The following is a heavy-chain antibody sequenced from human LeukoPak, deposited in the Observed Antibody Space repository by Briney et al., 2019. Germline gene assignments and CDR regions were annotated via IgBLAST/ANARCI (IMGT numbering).Heavy chain of an antibody. CDR3: ARGVVLATDDAFDI. D-gene: IGHD5-24*01. CDR2: VYDNDIS. J-gene: IGHJ3*02. CDR1: GASIRSYF. V-gene: IGHV4-59*01. Sequence: PSETLSLTCSVSGASIRSYFWSWIRQSPGKGLEWIGYVYDNDISNFNPSLESRVTILVDRSKSQFSLKLRSVTAADTAVYYCARGVVLATDDAFDIWGPGTMVTVSS.